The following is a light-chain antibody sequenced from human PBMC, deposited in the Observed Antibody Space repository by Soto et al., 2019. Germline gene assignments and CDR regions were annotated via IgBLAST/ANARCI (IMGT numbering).Light chain of an antibody. J-gene: IGKJ1*01. Sequence: EIVMTQSPATLSVSPGERATLSCRASQSVSSNLAWYQQKPGQAPRLLIYGASTRATGIPARFSGSGSGTEFTLTISSLQSEDFAVYYCTQYNNWPRTFGQGTKVEIK. V-gene: IGKV3-15*01. CDR1: QSVSSN. CDR3: TQYNNWPRT. CDR2: GAS.